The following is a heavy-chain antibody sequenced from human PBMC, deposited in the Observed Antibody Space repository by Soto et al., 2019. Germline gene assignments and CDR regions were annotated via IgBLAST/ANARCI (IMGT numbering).Heavy chain of an antibody. CDR2: IYYSGST. J-gene: IGHJ3*02. CDR1: GGSISSSSYY. CDR3: ARPFDLIAAAAFGAFDI. D-gene: IGHD6-13*01. Sequence: QLQLQESGPGLVKPSETLSLTCTVSGGSISSSSYYWGWIRQPPGKGLEWIGSIYYSGSTYYNPSLKSRVTISVDTSKNQFSLKLSSVTAADTAVYYCARPFDLIAAAAFGAFDIWGQGTMVTVSS. V-gene: IGHV4-39*01.